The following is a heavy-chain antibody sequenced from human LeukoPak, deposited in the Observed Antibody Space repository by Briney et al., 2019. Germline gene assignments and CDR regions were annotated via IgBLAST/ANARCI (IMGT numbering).Heavy chain of an antibody. Sequence: PSETLSLTCTVSGGSVSNYYWSWIRQPPGKGLEWIGYIYYSGSTNYNPSLKSRLTISVDTSKNHFSLNLSSVTAADTAVYYCARGSGLYTDFDYWGQGTLVTVSS. CDR1: GGSVSNYY. D-gene: IGHD6-19*01. CDR3: ARGSGLYTDFDY. J-gene: IGHJ4*02. CDR2: IYYSGST. V-gene: IGHV4-59*02.